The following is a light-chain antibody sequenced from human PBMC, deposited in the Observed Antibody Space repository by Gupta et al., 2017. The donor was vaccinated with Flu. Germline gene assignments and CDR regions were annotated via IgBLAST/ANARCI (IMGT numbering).Light chain of an antibody. CDR2: ARS. J-gene: IGKJ1*01. CDR1: QDINRW. CDR3: QQGNSFPWT. Sequence: DIQMTQSPSSVSASVGDRVTITCRANQDINRWLAWYQQKPGKAPKLLIYARSTSQSGVPSRFSGSGSGTDFTLTVSSRQPEDFATYYCQQGNSFPWTFGQGTKVEIK. V-gene: IGKV1-12*01.